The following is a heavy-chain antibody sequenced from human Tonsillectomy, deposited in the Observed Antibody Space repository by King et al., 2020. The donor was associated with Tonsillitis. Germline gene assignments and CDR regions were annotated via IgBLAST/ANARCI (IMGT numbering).Heavy chain of an antibody. CDR1: GSGYSFSSSW. CDR2: IYVGNSET. V-gene: IGHV5-51*01. J-gene: IGHJ6*02. D-gene: IGHD3-16*01. CDR3: ARPFGSLYGMDV. Sequence: QLVQSGAEVKKPGESLKISCKGSGSGYSFSSSWIAWVRQMPGKGLEYMGIIYVGNSETRYSPSFQGQVTISADKSINTAYMQWSSLKASDTAMYYCARPFGSLYGMDVWGQGTTVIVSS.